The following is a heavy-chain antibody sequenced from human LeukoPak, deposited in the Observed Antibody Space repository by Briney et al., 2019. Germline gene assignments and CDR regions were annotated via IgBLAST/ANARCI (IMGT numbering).Heavy chain of an antibody. Sequence: SETLSLTCTVSGYSISSGYYWGWIRQPPGKGLEWIGRIYTSGSTNYNPSLKSRVTMSVDTSKNQFSLKLSSVTAADTAVYYCARDPRPGDILTGYLVRGQGTLVTVSS. V-gene: IGHV4-38-2*02. J-gene: IGHJ4*02. CDR1: GYSISSGYY. D-gene: IGHD3-9*01. CDR3: ARDPRPGDILTGYLV. CDR2: IYTSGST.